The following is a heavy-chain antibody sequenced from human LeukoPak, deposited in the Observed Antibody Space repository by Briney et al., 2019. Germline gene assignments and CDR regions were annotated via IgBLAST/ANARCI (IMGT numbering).Heavy chain of an antibody. CDR3: ARFSNLLAAAGQTYYFDY. V-gene: IGHV5-51*01. J-gene: IGHJ4*02. CDR1: GYSFTSYW. Sequence: GESLKISCQGSGYSFTSYWIGWVRQLPGKGLEWMGIIYPGDSDTRYSPSFQGQVTISADKSISTAYLQWSSLKASDTAMYYCARFSNLLAAAGQTYYFDYWGQGTLVTVSS. D-gene: IGHD6-13*01. CDR2: IYPGDSDT.